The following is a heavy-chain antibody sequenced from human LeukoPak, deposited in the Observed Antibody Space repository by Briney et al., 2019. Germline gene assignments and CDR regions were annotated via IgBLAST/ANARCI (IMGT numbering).Heavy chain of an antibody. Sequence: SETLSLTCTVSGGSISGDHWSWIRQPPGRGLEWIGFIHYIGRTNYNPSLKSPLTISVDTSNNQFSLHLGSVTAADTAVYYCARDRGRNGGCDYWGQGALVTVFS. V-gene: IGHV4-59*01. CDR2: IHYIGRT. D-gene: IGHD3-16*01. J-gene: IGHJ4*02. CDR1: GGSISGDH. CDR3: ARDRGRNGGCDY.